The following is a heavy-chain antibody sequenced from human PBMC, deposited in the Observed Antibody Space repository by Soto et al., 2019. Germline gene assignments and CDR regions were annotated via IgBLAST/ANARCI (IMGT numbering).Heavy chain of an antibody. V-gene: IGHV1-3*01. J-gene: IGHJ4*02. D-gene: IGHD5-18*01. CDR1: GYTFTSYS. CDR2: VNAGNGNT. Sequence: GASVKVSCKASGYTFTSYSIHWVRQAPGQRLEWMGWVNAGNGNTKYSQKFQGRLTITSDTSASTAYMELSSLISEDTAVIYCARVTAMVAGPFDYWGQGTQVTVSS. CDR3: ARVTAMVAGPFDY.